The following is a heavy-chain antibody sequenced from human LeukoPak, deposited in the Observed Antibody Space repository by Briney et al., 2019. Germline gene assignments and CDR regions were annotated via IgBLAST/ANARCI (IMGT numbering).Heavy chain of an antibody. V-gene: IGHV1-2*02. D-gene: IGHD2-21*01. J-gene: IGHJ4*02. CDR2: INPNSGGT. CDR1: GYTFTGYY. CDR3: ASSYCGGDCYQDY. Sequence: GASVKVSCKASGYTFTGYYMHWVRQAPGQGLEWMGWINPNSGGTNYAQQFQGRVTMTRDTSNSTAYMELSRLRSDDTAVYYCASSYCGGDCYQDYWGQGTLVTVSS.